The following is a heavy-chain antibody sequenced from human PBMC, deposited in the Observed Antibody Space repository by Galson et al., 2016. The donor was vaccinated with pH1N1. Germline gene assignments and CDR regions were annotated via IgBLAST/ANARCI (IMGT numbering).Heavy chain of an antibody. J-gene: IGHJ4*02. V-gene: IGHV3-20*04. Sequence: SLRLSCAASGFTFDDYGMSWVRQAPGKGLEWVSLINWNGASTSYADSVKGRFTISRDNAKNSLYLQMNSLRAEDTAFYYCAGDGTSSGSFYVFDSWGQGTLVTVSA. CDR3: AGDGTSSGSFYVFDS. D-gene: IGHD1-26*01. CDR1: GFTFDDYG. CDR2: INWNGAST.